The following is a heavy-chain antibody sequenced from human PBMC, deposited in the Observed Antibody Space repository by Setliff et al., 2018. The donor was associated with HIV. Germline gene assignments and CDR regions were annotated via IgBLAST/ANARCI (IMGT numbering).Heavy chain of an antibody. J-gene: IGHJ3*02. V-gene: IGHV3-7*03. CDR1: GFTFSDFW. CDR2: ISPEGNKK. Sequence: PGGSLRLSCAASGFTFSDFWMYWVRQAPGKGLEWVANISPEGNKKYYVGSVKGRFTSSRDNAKSSLFLQMSGLRPEDTAVYYCARGNGYSYGLMSAFDIWGQGTMVTVSS. D-gene: IGHD5-18*01. CDR3: ARGNGYSYGLMSAFDI.